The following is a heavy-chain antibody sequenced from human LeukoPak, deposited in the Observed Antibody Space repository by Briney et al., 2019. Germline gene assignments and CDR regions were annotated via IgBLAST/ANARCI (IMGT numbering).Heavy chain of an antibody. CDR1: GFTFSSFG. J-gene: IGHJ4*02. D-gene: IGHD3-10*01. Sequence: TGGSLRLSCSASGFTFSSFGMHWVRQAPGKGLEWVTLMSYDGNNKYSADSVRGRFSISRDNSKNTLYLQMISLRPDDTAVYYCASGSGTWSPDYWGQGTLVTVSS. CDR2: MSYDGNNK. CDR3: ASGSGTWSPDY. V-gene: IGHV3-30*03.